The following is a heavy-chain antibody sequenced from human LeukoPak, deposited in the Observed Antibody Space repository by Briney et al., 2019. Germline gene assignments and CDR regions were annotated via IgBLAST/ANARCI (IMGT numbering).Heavy chain of an antibody. V-gene: IGHV4-31*03. CDR1: GGSISSGGYY. CDR2: IYYSGST. J-gene: IGHJ6*02. CDR3: ARDNPSCSSTTCMMEYYYSGWDV. D-gene: IGHD2-2*01. Sequence: SQTLSLTCTVSGGSISSGGYYWSWIRQHPGKGLEWIGYIYYSGSTYYNPSLKSRVTISVDTSKNQFSLKLSSVTAADTAVYYCARDNPSCSSTTCMMEYYYSGWDVWGQGTTVTVSS.